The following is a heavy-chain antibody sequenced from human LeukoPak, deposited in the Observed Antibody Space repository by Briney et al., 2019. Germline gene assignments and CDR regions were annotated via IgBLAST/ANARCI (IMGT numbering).Heavy chain of an antibody. J-gene: IGHJ4*02. Sequence: ASVKVSCEASGYTFTSYGISWVPQAPGQGLEWMRWISAYTGDTNYAQGSRGRVPLTADTSTSSGYMELRSLRSDDTAVFSCAKGWYLEGWGQGTLVTVSS. CDR3: AKGWYLEG. CDR2: ISAYTGDT. V-gene: IGHV1-18*01. CDR1: GYTFTSYG. D-gene: IGHD6-13*01.